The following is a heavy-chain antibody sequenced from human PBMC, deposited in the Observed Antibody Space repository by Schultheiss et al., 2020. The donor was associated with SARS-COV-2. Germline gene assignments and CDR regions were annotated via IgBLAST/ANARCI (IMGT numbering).Heavy chain of an antibody. CDR3: ARGGGGHTARVTGDY. CDR2: INHSGST. J-gene: IGHJ4*02. Sequence: SETLSLTCAVYGGSFSGYSWSWIRQPPGKGLEWIGEINHSGSTNYNPSPKSRVTISVDTSKNQFSLKLSSVTAADTAVYYCARGGGGHTARVTGDYWGQGTLVTVSS. V-gene: IGHV4-34*01. CDR1: GGSFSGYS. D-gene: IGHD5-18*01.